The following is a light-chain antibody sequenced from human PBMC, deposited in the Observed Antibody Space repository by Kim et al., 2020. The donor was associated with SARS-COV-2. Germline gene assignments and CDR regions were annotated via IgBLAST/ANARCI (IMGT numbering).Light chain of an antibody. V-gene: IGKV4-1*01. Sequence: INGKSSRSDFDNENSKNYLNWYQQKPGQPPKLLIDWASTRESGVPDRFSGSGSGTDFTLTISNLKAEDVAVYYCQQFYSVPPWTFGQGTKVDIK. CDR2: WAS. CDR1: RSDFDNENSKNY. CDR3: QQFYSVPPWT. J-gene: IGKJ1*01.